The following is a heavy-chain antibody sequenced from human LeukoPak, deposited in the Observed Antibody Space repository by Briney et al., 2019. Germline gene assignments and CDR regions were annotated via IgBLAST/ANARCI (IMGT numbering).Heavy chain of an antibody. J-gene: IGHJ3*02. CDR3: TRASNRAFDI. D-gene: IGHD1-14*01. Sequence: SQTLSLTCAISGDSVFSNSSWNWIRQSPSRGLEWLGRTYYRSKWYNDYGVSVKSRININPDTSKNHFSLQLSSVTPEDTAVYYCTRASNRAFDIWGQGTMVTVSS. CDR2: TYYRSKWYN. CDR1: GDSVFSNSS. V-gene: IGHV6-1*01.